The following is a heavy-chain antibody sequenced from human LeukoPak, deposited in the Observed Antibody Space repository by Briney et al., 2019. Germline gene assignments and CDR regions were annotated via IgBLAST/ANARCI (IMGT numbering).Heavy chain of an antibody. J-gene: IGHJ6*03. CDR1: GFTFHNYA. V-gene: IGHV3-49*04. CDR3: TRAEGRNSYGDYGAGYYYYMDV. D-gene: IGHD4-17*01. Sequence: GGSLRLSCSASGFTFHNYALSWVRQAPGKGLEWVGFIRSKAYGGTTEYAASVKGRFTISRDDSKSFVYLQMNSLKTEDTAVYYCTRAEGRNSYGDYGAGYYYYMDVWGKGTTVTVSS. CDR2: IRSKAYGGTT.